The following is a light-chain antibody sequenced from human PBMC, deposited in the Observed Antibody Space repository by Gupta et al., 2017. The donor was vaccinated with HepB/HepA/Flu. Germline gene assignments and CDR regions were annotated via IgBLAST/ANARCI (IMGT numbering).Light chain of an antibody. CDR3: QQEGSSPRT. CDR2: GGS. CDR1: QNINSNF. V-gene: IGKV3-20*01. J-gene: IGKJ1*01. Sequence: IVLTQSPGTLSLSPGERATLSCRASQNINSNFLAWYQQKPGQAPRLLIYGGSSRATGIPDRFSGSGSGTDFTLTISGREPEDFAVYYCQQEGSSPRTFGQGTKVEIK.